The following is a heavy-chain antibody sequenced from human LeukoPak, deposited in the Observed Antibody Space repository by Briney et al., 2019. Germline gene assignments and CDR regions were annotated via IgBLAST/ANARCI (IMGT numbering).Heavy chain of an antibody. CDR1: GFIFGDYG. D-gene: IGHD3-9*01. V-gene: IGHV3-49*04. CDR3: ARAYFSILTRSYIDY. CDR2: IRSNAYGGTT. Sequence: GGSLRLSCTTSGFIFGDYGVSWVRQAPGKGLEWVGFIRSNAYGGTTEYAASMKGRFTISRDDSKSIAYLQMNSLKTEDTAVYYCARAYFSILTRSYIDYWGQGTLVTVSS. J-gene: IGHJ4*02.